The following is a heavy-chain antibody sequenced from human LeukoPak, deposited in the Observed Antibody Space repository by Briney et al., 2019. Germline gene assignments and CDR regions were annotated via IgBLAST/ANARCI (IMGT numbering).Heavy chain of an antibody. D-gene: IGHD3-22*01. J-gene: IGHJ4*02. CDR1: GFTVSSNY. CDR2: IYSGGST. Sequence: GGSLRLSCAASGFTVSSNYMSWVRQAPGKGLEWVSVIYSGGSTYYADSVKGRFTISRDNSKNTLYLQMNSLRAEDTAVYYCARVSRRGYYGLFDYWGQGTLVTVSS. CDR3: ARVSRRGYYGLFDY. V-gene: IGHV3-66*01.